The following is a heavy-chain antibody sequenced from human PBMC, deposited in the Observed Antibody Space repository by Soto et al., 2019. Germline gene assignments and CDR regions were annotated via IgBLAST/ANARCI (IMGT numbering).Heavy chain of an antibody. D-gene: IGHD6-19*01. V-gene: IGHV3-30-3*01. CDR1: GFTFSSYA. J-gene: IGHJ4*02. CDR2: ISYDGSNK. Sequence: QVQLVESGGGVVQPGRSLRLSCAASGFTFSSYAMHWVRQAPGKGLEWVAVISYDGSNKYYADSVKGRFTISRDNSKNTLYLQMNSLRAEDTAVYYCARDSPGPSSGWPHYWGQGTLVTVSS. CDR3: ARDSPGPSSGWPHY.